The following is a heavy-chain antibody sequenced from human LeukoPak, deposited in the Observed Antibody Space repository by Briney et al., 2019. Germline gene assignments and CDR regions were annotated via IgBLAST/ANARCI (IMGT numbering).Heavy chain of an antibody. J-gene: IGHJ4*02. Sequence: GESLKISCKGSGYSFTSYWIGWVRQVPGKGLEWMGIIYPGDSDTRYSPSFQGQVTISADKSISTAYLQWSSLKASDTATYYCATRSGGYSYGSEDFDYWGQGTLVTVSS. CDR1: GYSFTSYW. D-gene: IGHD5-18*01. CDR2: IYPGDSDT. CDR3: ATRSGGYSYGSEDFDY. V-gene: IGHV5-51*01.